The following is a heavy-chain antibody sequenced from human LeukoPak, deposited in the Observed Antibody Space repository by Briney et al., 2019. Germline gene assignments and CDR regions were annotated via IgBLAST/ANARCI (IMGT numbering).Heavy chain of an antibody. J-gene: IGHJ6*02. CDR3: ARGNHGAKPGGHFYYFGMDV. Sequence: GSSVKVSCKASGGTFSTHAFSWVRQAPGQGLEWMGRIIPMLGIANYAQKFQGRVTIIADKSTSTAYMELSSLRSEDTAVYYCARGNHGAKPGGHFYYFGMDVWGQGTTVTVSS. CDR1: GGTFSTHA. V-gene: IGHV1-69*04. CDR2: IIPMLGIA. D-gene: IGHD1-14*01.